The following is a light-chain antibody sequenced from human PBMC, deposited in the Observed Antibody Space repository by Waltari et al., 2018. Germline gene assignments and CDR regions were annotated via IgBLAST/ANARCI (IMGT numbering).Light chain of an antibody. CDR2: GAS. CDR3: QQSYSSPWT. J-gene: IGKJ1*01. Sequence: DIQMTQSPSSLSAPVGDRVTITCRASQSISHYLNWYQQKPQKAPKLLMFGASSLQSGVPSRFSGSGSGTEFTLAINNVQPEDFATYYCQQSYSSPWTFGQGTRVEIK. CDR1: QSISHY. V-gene: IGKV1-39*01.